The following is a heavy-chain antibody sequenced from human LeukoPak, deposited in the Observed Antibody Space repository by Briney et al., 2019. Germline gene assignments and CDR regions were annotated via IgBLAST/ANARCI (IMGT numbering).Heavy chain of an antibody. V-gene: IGHV4-59*01. D-gene: IGHD3-9*01. CDR2: IYYSGST. CDR3: ARGNYRIRYFDLDYYYYGMDV. Sequence: SETLSLTCTVSGGSISSYYWSWLRQPPGKGLEWIGYIYYSGSTNYNPSLKSRVTISVDTSKNQFSLKLSSVTAAGTAVYYCARGNYRIRYFDLDYYYYGMDVWGQGTTVTVSS. J-gene: IGHJ6*02. CDR1: GGSISSYY.